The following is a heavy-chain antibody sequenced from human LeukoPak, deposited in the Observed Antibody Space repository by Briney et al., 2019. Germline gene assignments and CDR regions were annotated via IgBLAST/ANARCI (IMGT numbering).Heavy chain of an antibody. CDR2: ISAYNGNP. J-gene: IGHJ4*02. CDR3: ARDRAGYDFWSGYYY. CDR1: GYPFNTYG. Sequence: GASVKVSCKASGYPFNTYGINWVRQAPGQGLEWMGWISAYNGNPNYAQKVQGRVTMTTDTSTSTAYMELRSLRSDDTAVYYCARDRAGYDFWSGYYYWGQGTLVTVSS. V-gene: IGHV1-18*01. D-gene: IGHD3-3*01.